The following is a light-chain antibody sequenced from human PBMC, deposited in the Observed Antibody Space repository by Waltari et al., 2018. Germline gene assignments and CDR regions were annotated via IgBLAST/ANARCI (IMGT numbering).Light chain of an antibody. V-gene: IGLV1-47*01. CDR2: NNN. CDR3: AAWDDSLGGLV. J-gene: IGLJ2*01. CDR1: SSTIGGNY. Sequence: QSVLTQPPSASGTPGQRVSTSCSGSSSTIGGNYVYWYLQVPGTAPKLLIYNNNERPSGVSDRFSGSKSGTSASLAISGLRSEDEADYYCAAWDDSLGGLVFGGGTKVTVL.